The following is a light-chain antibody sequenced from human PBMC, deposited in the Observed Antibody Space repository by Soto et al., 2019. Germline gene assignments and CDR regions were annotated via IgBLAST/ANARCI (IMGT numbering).Light chain of an antibody. V-gene: IGKV1-9*01. J-gene: IGKJ4*01. CDR3: QQLSSFPLT. CDR1: QGIRSY. Sequence: DIQLTQSPSFLSASVGDRVTITCRASQGIRSYLAWYQQKPGKVPKLLIYAASTLQSGVPSRFSGSGSGTEFTLTISSLQPEDFATYYCQQLSSFPLTFAGGTKVQIK. CDR2: AAS.